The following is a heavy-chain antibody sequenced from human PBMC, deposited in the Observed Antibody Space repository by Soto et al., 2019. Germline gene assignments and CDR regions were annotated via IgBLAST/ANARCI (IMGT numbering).Heavy chain of an antibody. CDR2: ISAYNGNT. V-gene: IGHV1-18*01. D-gene: IGHD6-6*01. J-gene: IGHJ6*02. Sequence: ASVKVSCKASGYTFTIYGISWVRQAPGQGLEWMGWISAYNGNTNYAQKLQGRVTMTTDTSTSTAYMELRSLRSDDTAVYYCARDLKYSSPDYYYYYGMDVWGQGTTVTVSS. CDR1: GYTFTIYG. CDR3: ARDLKYSSPDYYYYYGMDV.